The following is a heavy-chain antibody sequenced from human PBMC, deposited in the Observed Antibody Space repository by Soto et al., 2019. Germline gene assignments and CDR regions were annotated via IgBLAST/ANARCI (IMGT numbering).Heavy chain of an antibody. D-gene: IGHD1-26*01. Sequence: GGSLRLSCAASGFTFDDYTMHWVRQAPGKGLEWVSLISWDGGSTYYADSVKGRFTISRDNSKNSLYLQMNSLRTEDTALYYCAKERGSYYYYGMDVWGQGTTVTVSS. CDR1: GFTFDDYT. CDR2: ISWDGGST. CDR3: AKERGSYYYYGMDV. V-gene: IGHV3-43*01. J-gene: IGHJ6*02.